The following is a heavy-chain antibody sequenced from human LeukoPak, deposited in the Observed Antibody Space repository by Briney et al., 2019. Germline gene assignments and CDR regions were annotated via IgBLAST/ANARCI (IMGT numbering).Heavy chain of an antibody. J-gene: IGHJ4*02. V-gene: IGHV4-34*01. Sequence: SETLSLTCAVYGGSFSGYYWSWIRQPPGKGLEWIGEINHSGNTNYNPSLKSRVTISVDTSKNQFSLKLSSVTAADTAVYYCARGPPPYYDFWSGYYTNFDYWGQGTLVTVSS. CDR1: GGSFSGYY. CDR3: ARGPPPYYDFWSGYYTNFDY. CDR2: INHSGNT. D-gene: IGHD3-3*01.